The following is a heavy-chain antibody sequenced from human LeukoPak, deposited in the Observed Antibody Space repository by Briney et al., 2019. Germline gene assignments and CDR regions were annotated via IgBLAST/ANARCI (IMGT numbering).Heavy chain of an antibody. CDR1: GFTFSSYA. V-gene: IGHV3-23*01. Sequence: PGGSLRLSCAASGFTFSSYAMSWVRQAPGKGLEWVSGISGSGSSTFYADSVKGRFTISRDNSKNTLYLEMNSLRVEDTAVYYCASWGLAEQWLVGWFDYLGQGTLVTVSS. J-gene: IGHJ4*02. CDR2: ISGSGSST. CDR3: ASWGLAEQWLVGWFDY. D-gene: IGHD6-19*01.